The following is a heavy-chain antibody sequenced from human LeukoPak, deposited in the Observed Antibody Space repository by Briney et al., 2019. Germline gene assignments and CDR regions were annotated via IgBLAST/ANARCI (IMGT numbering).Heavy chain of an antibody. J-gene: IGHJ4*02. Sequence: GGSLRLSCAASGFTFSNYWMHWVRQGPGKGLVWVSRVNNDGSSTAYADSVRGRFTISRDNAKNTLYLQMNSLRAEDTAVYYCVGAAANTTPRPWGQGTLVTVAS. CDR3: VGAAANTTPRP. CDR2: VNNDGSST. D-gene: IGHD6-13*01. V-gene: IGHV3-74*01. CDR1: GFTFSNYW.